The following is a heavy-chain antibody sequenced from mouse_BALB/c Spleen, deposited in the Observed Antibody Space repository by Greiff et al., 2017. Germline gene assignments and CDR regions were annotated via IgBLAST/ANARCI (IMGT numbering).Heavy chain of an antibody. V-gene: IGHV14-3*02. CDR2: IDPANGNT. J-gene: IGHJ3*01. Sequence: EVQLQQSGAELVKPGASVKLSCTASGFNIKDTYMHWVKQRPEQGLEWIGRIDPANGNTKYDPKFQGKATIKADTSSNTAYLQLSSLTSEDTAVYYCARLYYGYDVAYWGQGTLVTVSA. CDR1: GFNIKDTY. CDR3: ARLYYGYDVAY. D-gene: IGHD2-2*01.